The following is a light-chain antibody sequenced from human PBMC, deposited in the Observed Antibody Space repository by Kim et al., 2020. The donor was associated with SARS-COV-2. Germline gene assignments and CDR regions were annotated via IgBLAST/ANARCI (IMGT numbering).Light chain of an antibody. CDR3: QVWDSSSDHGV. CDR1: NIGSKS. V-gene: IGLV3-21*04. Sequence: SYELTQPPSVSVAPGKTARITCGGNNIGSKSVHWYQQKPGQAPVLVIYYDSDRPSGIPERFSGSNSGNTATLTISRVEAGDEADYDCQVWDSSSDHGVFG. J-gene: IGLJ2*01. CDR2: YDS.